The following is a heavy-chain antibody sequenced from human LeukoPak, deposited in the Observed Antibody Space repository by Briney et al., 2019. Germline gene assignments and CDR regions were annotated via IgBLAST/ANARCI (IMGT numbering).Heavy chain of an antibody. CDR3: ARQNWNVSPFDY. CDR1: GGSISSYY. CDR2: IYYSGST. D-gene: IGHD1-1*01. J-gene: IGHJ4*02. Sequence: PSETLSLTCTVSGGSISSYYWSWIRQPPGKGLEWIGYIYYSGSTNYNPSLKSRVTISVDTSKNQFSLKLSSVTAADTAVYYCARQNWNVSPFDYWGQGTLVTVSS. V-gene: IGHV4-59*01.